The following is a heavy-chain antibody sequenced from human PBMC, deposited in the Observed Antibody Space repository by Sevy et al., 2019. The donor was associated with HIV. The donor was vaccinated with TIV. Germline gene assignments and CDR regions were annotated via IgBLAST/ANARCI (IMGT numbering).Heavy chain of an antibody. CDR2: IWYDGSNK. J-gene: IGHJ6*04. D-gene: IGHD6-6*01. V-gene: IGHV3-33*01. CDR1: GFTFSSYG. CDR3: ARGLAALPGYYYGMDV. Sequence: GGSLRLSCAASGFTFSSYGMHWVRQAPAKGLEWVAVIWYDGSNKYYADSVKGRVTISRDNSKNTLFLQMNSLRDEDTAVYYCARGLAALPGYYYGMDVWGKGTTVTVSS.